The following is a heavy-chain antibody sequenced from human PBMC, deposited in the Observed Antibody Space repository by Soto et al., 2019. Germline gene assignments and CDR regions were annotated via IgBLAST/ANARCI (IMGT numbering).Heavy chain of an antibody. CDR2: IIPIFGTA. J-gene: IGHJ3*02. CDR3: AREMAVATNDAFDI. D-gene: IGHD6-19*01. CDR1: GGTFSSYA. Sequence: VASVKVSCKASGGTFSSYAISWVRQAPGQGLEWMGGIIPIFGTANYAQKFQGRVTITADKSTSTAYMELSSLRSEDTAVYYCAREMAVATNDAFDIWGQGTMVTVSS. V-gene: IGHV1-69*06.